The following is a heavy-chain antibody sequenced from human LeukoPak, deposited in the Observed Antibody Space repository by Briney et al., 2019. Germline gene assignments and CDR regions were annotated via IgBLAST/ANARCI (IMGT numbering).Heavy chain of an antibody. CDR1: GFTFSSYA. Sequence: GASLRLSCAASGFTFSSYAMSWVRQAPGKGLEWVSAISGSGGSTYYADSVKGRFTISRDNSKNTLYLQMNGLRAEDTAVYYCAKDPELRYFDWSPFYYFDYWGQGTLVTVSS. CDR2: ISGSGGST. D-gene: IGHD3-9*01. J-gene: IGHJ4*02. V-gene: IGHV3-23*01. CDR3: AKDPELRYFDWSPFYYFDY.